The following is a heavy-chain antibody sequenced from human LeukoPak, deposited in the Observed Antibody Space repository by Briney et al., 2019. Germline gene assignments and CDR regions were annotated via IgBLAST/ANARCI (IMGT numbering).Heavy chain of an antibody. CDR3: AREFDGSASGAGY. CDR2: MSSSSGLI. V-gene: IGHV3-21*01. Sequence: GGSLRLSCAASGFTFSRYSMNWVRQAPGKGLEWVSSMSSSSGLIYYGDSVKGRFTVSRDSAKRSLYLQMYSLRADDTAVYYCAREFDGSASGAGYWGQGTLVTVSS. D-gene: IGHD1-26*01. CDR1: GFTFSRYS. J-gene: IGHJ4*02.